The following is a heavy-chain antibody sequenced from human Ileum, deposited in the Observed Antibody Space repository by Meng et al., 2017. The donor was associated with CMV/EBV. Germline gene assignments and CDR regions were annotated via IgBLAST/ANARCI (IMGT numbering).Heavy chain of an antibody. CDR3: AGGSSSSYFDY. Sequence: SCKASGGTFSSYAIGWVRQAPGQGLEWMGGIIPIFGTANYAQKFQGRVTITTDESTSTAYMELSSLRSEDTAVYYCAGGSSSSYFDYWGQGTLVTVSS. V-gene: IGHV1-69*05. D-gene: IGHD6-6*01. J-gene: IGHJ4*02. CDR2: IIPIFGTA. CDR1: GGTFSSYA.